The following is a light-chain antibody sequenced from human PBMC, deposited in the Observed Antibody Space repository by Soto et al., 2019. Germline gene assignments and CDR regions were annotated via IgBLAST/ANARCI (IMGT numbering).Light chain of an antibody. CDR2: DAS. Sequence: DIQMTQSPSSLAASVGDRVTITCRSSQTISTFLHWFQQKPGKAPNLLIYDASSLQSGVPSRLSGSGSGTEFTLTISSLQPDDFATYYCQQYDSYSSFGGGTKVDIK. CDR3: QQYDSYSS. CDR1: QTISTF. J-gene: IGKJ4*01. V-gene: IGKV1-5*01.